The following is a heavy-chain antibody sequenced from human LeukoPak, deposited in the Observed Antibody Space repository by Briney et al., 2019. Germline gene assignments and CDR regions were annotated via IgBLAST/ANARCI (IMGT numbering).Heavy chain of an antibody. CDR3: AKDIFHSSGWPDY. D-gene: IGHD6-19*01. CDR1: GFTFDDYA. J-gene: IGHJ4*02. V-gene: IGHV3-43*02. Sequence: GGCLRLSCAASGFTFDDYAMHWVRQAPGKGREWVSLISGDGGSTYHADSVKGRFTISRDNSKNSLYLQMNSLRTEDTALYYCAKDIFHSSGWPDYWGQGTLVTVSS. CDR2: ISGDGGST.